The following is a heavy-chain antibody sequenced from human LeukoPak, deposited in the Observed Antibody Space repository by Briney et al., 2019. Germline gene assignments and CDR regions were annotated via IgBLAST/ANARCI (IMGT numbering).Heavy chain of an antibody. D-gene: IGHD2-15*01. V-gene: IGHV3-43D*03. CDR3: AKDIGSVAARIYYYGMDV. Sequence: GGSLRLSCAASGFTFDDYAMHWVRQAPGKGLEWVSLISWDGGSTYYADSVKGRFTISRDNSKNSLYLQMNSLRAEDTALYYCAKDIGSVAARIYYYGMDVWGQGTTVTVSS. CDR1: GFTFDDYA. CDR2: ISWDGGST. J-gene: IGHJ6*02.